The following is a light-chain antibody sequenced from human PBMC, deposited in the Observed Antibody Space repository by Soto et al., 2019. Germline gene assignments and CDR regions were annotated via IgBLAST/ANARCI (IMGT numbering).Light chain of an antibody. Sequence: QSVLTQPPSVSAAPGQKVTISCSGSSSNVGNNYVSWYQQLPGTAPKLLIYDNNKRPSGIPDRFSGSKSATSATLDITALQTGDEADYYCGAWDSSLSAYVFGTGTKVTVL. V-gene: IGLV1-51*01. CDR1: SSNVGNNY. CDR2: DNN. J-gene: IGLJ1*01. CDR3: GAWDSSLSAYV.